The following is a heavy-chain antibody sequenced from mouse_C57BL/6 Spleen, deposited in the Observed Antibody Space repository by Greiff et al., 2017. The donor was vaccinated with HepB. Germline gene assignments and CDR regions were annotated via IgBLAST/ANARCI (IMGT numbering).Heavy chain of an antibody. CDR3: ARDRGDYEDFDY. CDR2: ISYDGSN. D-gene: IGHD2-4*01. Sequence: EVKLMESGPGLVKPSQSLSLTCSVTGYSITSGYYWNWIRQFPGNKLECMGYISYDGSNNYNPSLKNRNSITLDTSKNQFFLKLNSVTPENTATYYCARDRGDYEDFDYWGQGTTLTVSS. V-gene: IGHV3-6*01. CDR1: GYSITSGYY. J-gene: IGHJ2*01.